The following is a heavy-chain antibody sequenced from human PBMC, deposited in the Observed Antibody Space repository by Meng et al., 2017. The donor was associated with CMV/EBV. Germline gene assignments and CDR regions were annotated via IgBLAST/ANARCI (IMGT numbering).Heavy chain of an antibody. V-gene: IGHV2-70D*14. D-gene: IGHD6-13*01. CDR1: GFSLSTSGMR. CDR3: AWTPIAAAGSPRESVPKRYGMDV. Sequence: SGPTLVKPTQTLTLTCTFSGFSLSTSGMRVSWIRQPPGKALEWLARSDWDDDKFYSTSLKTRLTISKDTSKKQVVLTMTNMDPVDTATYYFAWTPIAAAGSPRESVPKRYGMDVWGQGTTVTVSS. J-gene: IGHJ6*02. CDR2: SDWDDDK.